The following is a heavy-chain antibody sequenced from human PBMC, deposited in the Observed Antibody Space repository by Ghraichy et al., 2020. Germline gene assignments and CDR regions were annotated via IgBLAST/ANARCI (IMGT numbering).Heavy chain of an antibody. Sequence: GGSLRLSCAASGFTFSSYGMHWVRQAPGKGLEWVAVIWYDGSNKYYADSVKGRFTISRDNSKNTLYLQMNSLRAEDTAVYYCARGMVATTSFWYFDLWGRGTLVTVSS. D-gene: IGHD5-12*01. CDR1: GFTFSSYG. J-gene: IGHJ2*01. CDR3: ARGMVATTSFWYFDL. V-gene: IGHV3-33*01. CDR2: IWYDGSNK.